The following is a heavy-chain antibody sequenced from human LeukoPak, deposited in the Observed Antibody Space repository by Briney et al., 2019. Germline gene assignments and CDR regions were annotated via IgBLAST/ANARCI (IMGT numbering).Heavy chain of an antibody. CDR3: AREGMGYSDYGLDY. CDR2: IYTSGST. J-gene: IGHJ4*02. CDR1: GGSISSGSYY. V-gene: IGHV4-61*02. D-gene: IGHD4-11*01. Sequence: SETLSLTCTVSGGSISSGSYYWSWIRQPAGKGLEWIGRIYTSGSTNYNPSLKSRVTISVDTSKNQFSLKLSSVTAADTAVYYCAREGMGYSDYGLDYWGQGTLVAVSS.